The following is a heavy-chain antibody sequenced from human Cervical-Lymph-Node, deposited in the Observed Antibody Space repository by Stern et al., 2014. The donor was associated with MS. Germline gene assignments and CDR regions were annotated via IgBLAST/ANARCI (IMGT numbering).Heavy chain of an antibody. J-gene: IGHJ5*01. CDR2: IKRDGSET. Sequence: QLVQSGGGLVQPGGSQRLSCVASGSTFSTSWMSWVRQAPGKGLEWVANIKRDGSETYYLDSVKGRFTISRDNAKSSLYLEMNSLRAEDTAVYYCTRFLQSGWSDLFDSWGRGTMVTVSS. V-gene: IGHV3-7*01. D-gene: IGHD6-19*01. CDR3: TRFLQSGWSDLFDS. CDR1: GSTFSTSW.